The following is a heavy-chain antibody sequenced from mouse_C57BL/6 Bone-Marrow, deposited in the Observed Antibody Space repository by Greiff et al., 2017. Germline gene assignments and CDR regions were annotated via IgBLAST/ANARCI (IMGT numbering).Heavy chain of an antibody. Sequence: EVQLQQSGPGLAKPSQTLSLTCSVTGYSITSDYWNWIRKFPGNKLEYMGYISYSGSTYYNPTPKSLISITRDTSKNQYYLQLNSVTTEDTATYYCARLKDYDYVLDYWGQGTTLTVSS. V-gene: IGHV3-8*01. CDR2: ISYSGST. CDR1: GYSITSDY. D-gene: IGHD2-4*01. J-gene: IGHJ2*01. CDR3: ARLKDYDYVLDY.